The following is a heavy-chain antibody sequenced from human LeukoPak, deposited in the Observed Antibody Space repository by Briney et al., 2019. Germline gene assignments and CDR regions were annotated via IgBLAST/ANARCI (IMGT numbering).Heavy chain of an antibody. D-gene: IGHD1-26*01. CDR1: GFTVSSNY. Sequence: PGGSLRLSCAASGFTVSSNYMSWVRQAPGKGLEWVSVIYSGGSTYYADSVKGRFTISRDNSKNTLYLQMNSLRAEDTAVYYCARDGIRDSGSYYVGYWGQGTLVTVSS. V-gene: IGHV3-66*01. J-gene: IGHJ4*02. CDR2: IYSGGST. CDR3: ARDGIRDSGSYYVGY.